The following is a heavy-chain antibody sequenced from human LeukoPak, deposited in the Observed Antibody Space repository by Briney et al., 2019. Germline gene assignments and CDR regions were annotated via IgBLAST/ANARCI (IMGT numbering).Heavy chain of an antibody. CDR3: ARAPTYYYDSSDYYYFDY. D-gene: IGHD3-22*01. CDR2: IYSGGST. V-gene: IGHV3-53*01. Sequence: PGGSLRLSCAASGFTASSNYMSWVRQAPGKGLEWVSIIYSGGSTYYAESVKGRFTISRDNSKNTLYLQMNSLRAEDTAVYYCARAPTYYYDSSDYYYFDYWGRGTLVTVSS. CDR1: GFTASSNY. J-gene: IGHJ4*02.